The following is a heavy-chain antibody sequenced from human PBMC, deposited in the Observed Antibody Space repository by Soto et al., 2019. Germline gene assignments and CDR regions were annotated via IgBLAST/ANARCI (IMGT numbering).Heavy chain of an antibody. V-gene: IGHV3-66*01. CDR1: GFTVSSNY. CDR3: ARAQVVRTGDRYYFDY. D-gene: IGHD6-6*01. Sequence: GGSLRLSCAASGFTVSSNYMSWVRQAPGKGLEWVSVIYSGGSTYYADSVKGRFTISRDNSKNTLYLQMNSLRAEDTAVYYCARAQVVRTGDRYYFDYWGQGTLVTVSS. J-gene: IGHJ4*02. CDR2: IYSGGST.